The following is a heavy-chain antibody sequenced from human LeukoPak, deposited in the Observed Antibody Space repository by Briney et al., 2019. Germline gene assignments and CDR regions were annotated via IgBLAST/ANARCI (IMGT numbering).Heavy chain of an antibody. J-gene: IGHJ6*03. Sequence: ASVKVSCKASGYMFTNYDINWVRQATGQGLEWMGWMNPQSGNTGYAQKFRGRVTITRDTSITTAYMELSSLGSEDTAVSYCARGPNYSNFGSAYYYYMDVWGKGTTVTVSS. CDR2: MNPQSGNT. CDR1: GYMFTNYD. CDR3: ARGPNYSNFGSAYYYYMDV. D-gene: IGHD4-11*01. V-gene: IGHV1-8*03.